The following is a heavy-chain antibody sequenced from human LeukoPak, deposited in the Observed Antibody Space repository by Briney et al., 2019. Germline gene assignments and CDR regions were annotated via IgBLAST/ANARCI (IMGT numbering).Heavy chain of an antibody. CDR3: ARDRYYYGSGSYYFDY. CDR1: GGSFSGYY. D-gene: IGHD3-10*01. Sequence: PSEALSLTCAVYGGSFSGYYWSWIRQPPGRGLEWIGEINRSGSTNYNPSLKSRVTISVGTSKNQFSLKLSSVTAADTAVYYCARDRYYYGSGSYYFDYWGQGTLVTVSS. V-gene: IGHV4-34*01. J-gene: IGHJ4*02. CDR2: INRSGST.